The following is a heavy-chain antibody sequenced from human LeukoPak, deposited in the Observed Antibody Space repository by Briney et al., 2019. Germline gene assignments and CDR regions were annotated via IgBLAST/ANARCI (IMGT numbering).Heavy chain of an antibody. J-gene: IGHJ4*02. CDR3: ARVRGYPDY. CDR2: IYYSGST. V-gene: IGHV4-39*01. Sequence: SETLSLTCTVSGGSISSSSYYWGWIRQPPGKGLEWIGSIYYSGSTYYNPSLKSRVTISVDTSKNQFSLKLSSVTAADTAVYYCARVRGYPDYWGQGTLVTVSS. CDR1: GGSISSSSYY. D-gene: IGHD3-10*01.